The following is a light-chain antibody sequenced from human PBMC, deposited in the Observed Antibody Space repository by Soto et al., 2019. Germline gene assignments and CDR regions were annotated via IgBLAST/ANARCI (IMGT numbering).Light chain of an antibody. Sequence: EIVLTQFPDTLSLSPGERATLSCRASQSVRSSYLAWYQQRPGQAPRLLIYGASSRATGIPDRFSCSGSVTDFTLTISRLEPEDFAVYYCQQYGSSPRYTFGQGTKLEI. J-gene: IGKJ2*01. V-gene: IGKV3-20*01. CDR1: QSVRSSY. CDR2: GAS. CDR3: QQYGSSPRYT.